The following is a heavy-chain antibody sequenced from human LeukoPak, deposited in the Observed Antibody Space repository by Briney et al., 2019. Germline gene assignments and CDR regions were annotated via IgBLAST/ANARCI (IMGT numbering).Heavy chain of an antibody. CDR2: ISYDGSNK. CDR1: GFTFSSYA. V-gene: IGHV3-30*04. Sequence: PGGSLRLSCAASGFTFSSYAMHWVRQAPGKGLGWVAVISYDGSNKYYADSVKGRSTISRDNSKNTLYLQMNSLRAEDTAVYYCARAGRKWELPFDYWGQGTLVTVSS. CDR3: ARAGRKWELPFDY. J-gene: IGHJ4*02. D-gene: IGHD1-26*01.